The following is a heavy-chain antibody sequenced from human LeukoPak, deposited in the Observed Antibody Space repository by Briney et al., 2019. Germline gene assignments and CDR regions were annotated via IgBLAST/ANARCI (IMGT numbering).Heavy chain of an antibody. Sequence: GGSLRLSCAASEFTVSTNYMNWVRQAPGKGLEWVSAIYSGGTTYYADSVKVRFTISRDTSKNTLYLQMNSLRAEDTAVYYCARDKFRGYFDYWGQGTLVTVSS. J-gene: IGHJ4*02. CDR1: EFTVSTNY. CDR2: IYSGGTT. CDR3: ARDKFRGYFDY. D-gene: IGHD3-10*01. V-gene: IGHV3-66*01.